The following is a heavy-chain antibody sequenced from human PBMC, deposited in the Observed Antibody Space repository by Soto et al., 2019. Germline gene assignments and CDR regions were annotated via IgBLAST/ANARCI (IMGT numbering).Heavy chain of an antibody. J-gene: IGHJ5*02. CDR1: GFTFGDYA. CDR2: IRSKAYGGTT. V-gene: IGHV3-49*03. CDR3: TRAPEYYDFWSGSLNWFDP. Sequence: GGSLRLSCTASGFTFGDYAMSWFRQAPGKGLEWVGFIRSKAYGGTTEYAASVKGRFTISRDDSKSIAYLQMNSLKTEDTAVYYCTRAPEYYDFWSGSLNWFDPWGQGT. D-gene: IGHD3-3*01.